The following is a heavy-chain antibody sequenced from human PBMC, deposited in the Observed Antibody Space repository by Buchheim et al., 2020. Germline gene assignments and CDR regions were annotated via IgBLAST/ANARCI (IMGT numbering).Heavy chain of an antibody. CDR3: ARGDWELLFYYYGMDV. CDR1: GFTFSSYG. V-gene: IGHV3-33*01. Sequence: QVQLVESGGGVVQPGRSLRLSCAASGFTFSSYGMHWVRQAPGKGLEWVAVIWYDGSNKYYAYSVKGRFTISRDNSKNTLYLQMNSLRAEDTAVYYCARGDWELLFYYYGMDVWGQGTT. D-gene: IGHD1-26*01. J-gene: IGHJ6*02. CDR2: IWYDGSNK.